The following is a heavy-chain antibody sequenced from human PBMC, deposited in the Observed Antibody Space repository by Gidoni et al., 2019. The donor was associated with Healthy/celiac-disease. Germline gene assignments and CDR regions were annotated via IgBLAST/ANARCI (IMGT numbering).Heavy chain of an antibody. J-gene: IGHJ6*02. V-gene: IGHV3-33*01. D-gene: IGHD3-22*01. CDR2: IWYDGSNK. CDR1: GFTFRSYG. Sequence: QVQLVESGGGVVQPGRSLRLSCAASGFTFRSYGMHWVRQAPGKGLEGVAVIWYDGSNKYYADSVKGRFTISRDNSKNTLYLQMNSLRAEDTAVYYCARGDAPNRRVMDDSSGYYYYGMDVWGQGTTVTVSS. CDR3: ARGDAPNRRVMDDSSGYYYYGMDV.